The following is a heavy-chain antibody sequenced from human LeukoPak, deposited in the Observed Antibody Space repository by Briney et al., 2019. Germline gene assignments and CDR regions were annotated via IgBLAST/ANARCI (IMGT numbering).Heavy chain of an antibody. CDR1: GGSISGYF. Sequence: SETLSLTCTVSGGSISGYFWTWIRQPAGKGREWIGRIYSSGSNNYNPSLKSRVTMSLDTSKNYFSLNLTSVTAADTAVYYCAREPTSGREPTSGRPLDYWGQGTLVTVSS. CDR3: AREPTSGREPTSGRPLDY. J-gene: IGHJ4*02. D-gene: IGHD5-12*01. V-gene: IGHV4-4*07. CDR2: IYSSGSN.